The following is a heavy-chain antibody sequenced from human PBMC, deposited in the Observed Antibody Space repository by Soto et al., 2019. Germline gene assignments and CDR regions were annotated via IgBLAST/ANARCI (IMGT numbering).Heavy chain of an antibody. CDR2: TYYRSKWYN. D-gene: IGHD6-13*01. V-gene: IGHV6-1*01. Sequence: SQTLSLTCAISGDSVSSNSAAWNWIRQSPSRGLEWLGRTYYRSKWYNDYAVSVKSRITINPDTSKDQFSLQLNSVTPEDTAVYYCARGGGQQLAFWFDPWGQGTLVTVS. J-gene: IGHJ5*02. CDR3: ARGGGQQLAFWFDP. CDR1: GDSVSSNSAA.